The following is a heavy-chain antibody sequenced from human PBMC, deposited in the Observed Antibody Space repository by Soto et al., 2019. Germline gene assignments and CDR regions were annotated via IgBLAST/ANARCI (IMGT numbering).Heavy chain of an antibody. CDR3: ARGNSPVDVR. D-gene: IGHD2-21*01. J-gene: IGHJ4*01. CDR2: ITSTGSTM. Sequence: EVQLVESGGGLVQPGGSLRLSCAASGFTFSNFEMNWVRQAPGKGLVWVSYITSTGSTMYYSDSVKGRFTISRDNAKNSLFLQMNSLRAEDTAVYYCARGNSPVDVRWGHGTLVTVSS. CDR1: GFTFSNFE. V-gene: IGHV3-48*03.